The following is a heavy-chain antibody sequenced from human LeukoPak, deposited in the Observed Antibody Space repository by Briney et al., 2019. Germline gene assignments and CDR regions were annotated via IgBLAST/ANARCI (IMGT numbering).Heavy chain of an antibody. D-gene: IGHD3-9*01. CDR1: GFTFSRDA. J-gene: IGHJ6*02. Sequence: GGSLRLSRAASGFTFSRDAMSWGRHAPGKGLEWVSAISGSGGRTYYADSVKGRFTISRDNSKNALYLKMNRLRAVDTAVYYCAKDLGYDISTGYYTGYGMDVWGQGTTVTVSS. CDR2: ISGSGGRT. V-gene: IGHV3-23*01. CDR3: AKDLGYDISTGYYTGYGMDV.